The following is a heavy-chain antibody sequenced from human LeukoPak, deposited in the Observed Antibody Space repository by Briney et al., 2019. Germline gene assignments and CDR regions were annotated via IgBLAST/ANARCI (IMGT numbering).Heavy chain of an antibody. D-gene: IGHD6-6*01. Sequence: GGSLRLSCAASGFIVSSNYINWVRQAPGKGLQWVSVIYSGGSTFYADSVKGRFTISRHDSKNTVYLQMNSLRTEDTAVYYCAKSRSSLGPSSLDYWGQGALVTVSS. CDR1: GFIVSSNY. J-gene: IGHJ4*02. V-gene: IGHV3-53*04. CDR3: AKSRSSLGPSSLDY. CDR2: IYSGGST.